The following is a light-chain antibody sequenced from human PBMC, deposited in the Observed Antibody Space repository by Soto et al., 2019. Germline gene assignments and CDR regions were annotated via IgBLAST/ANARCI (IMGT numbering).Light chain of an antibody. V-gene: IGLV1-44*01. CDR1: SSNIGTNT. J-gene: IGLJ2*01. CDR2: NTN. Sequence: QSALTQPPSASGTPGQRGTISCSGSSSNIGTNTVNWYQQFPGSAPQLLPANTNQQPSGVPGRSSGSKSGTSASLAISGLQSDDEADYYCAAWDRSLDVVLFGEGTKVTVL. CDR3: AAWDRSLDVVL.